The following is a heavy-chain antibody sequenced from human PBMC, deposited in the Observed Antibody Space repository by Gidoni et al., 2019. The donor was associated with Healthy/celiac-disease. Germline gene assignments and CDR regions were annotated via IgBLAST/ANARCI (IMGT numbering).Heavy chain of an antibody. V-gene: IGHV3-49*03. D-gene: IGHD2-15*01. CDR1: GFPFGAYA. CDR3: TRVCCSGGSCYLYGWFDP. Sequence: EVQLVASGGGLVQPGRSLRLSCTASGFPFGAYAMSWFRQAPGKGLEWVGFIRSKAYGGTTEYAASVKGRFTISRDDSKSIAYLQMNSLKTEDTAVYYCTRVCCSGGSCYLYGWFDPWGQGTLVTVSS. CDR2: IRSKAYGGTT. J-gene: IGHJ5*02.